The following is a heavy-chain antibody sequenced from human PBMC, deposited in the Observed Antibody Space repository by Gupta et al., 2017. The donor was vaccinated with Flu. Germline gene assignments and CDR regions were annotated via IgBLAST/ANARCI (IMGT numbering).Heavy chain of an antibody. V-gene: IGHV3-74*03. CDR2: ISSDGSNT. J-gene: IGHJ5*02. D-gene: IGHD2-21*02. CDR3: ARDNYGDNNWLDT. Sequence: VRQAPGKGLVWIARISSDGSNTLYADSVKGRFAVSRDNANNTLYLQMSSLRVDDTAVYFCARDNYGDNNWLDTWGQGTLVTVSS.